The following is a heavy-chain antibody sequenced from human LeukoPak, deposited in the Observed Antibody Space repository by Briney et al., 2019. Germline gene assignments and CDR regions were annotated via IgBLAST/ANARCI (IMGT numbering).Heavy chain of an antibody. V-gene: IGHV4-34*01. J-gene: IGHJ4*02. D-gene: IGHD1-20*01. CDR2: INHSGST. CDR3: ARAHNWNDISIDY. CDR1: GGSFSGYY. Sequence: SETLSLTCAVYGGSFSGYYWSWIRQPPGKGLEWIGEINHSGSTNYNPSLKSRVTISVDTSKSQFSLKLSSVTAADTAVYYCARAHNWNDISIDYWGQGTLVTVSS.